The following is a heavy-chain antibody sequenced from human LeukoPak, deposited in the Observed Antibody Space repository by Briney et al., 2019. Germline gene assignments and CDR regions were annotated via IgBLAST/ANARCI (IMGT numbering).Heavy chain of an antibody. CDR3: AKDRQYSSGAGLDY. CDR2: IGGSGSST. D-gene: IGHD6-19*01. J-gene: IGHJ4*02. V-gene: IGHV3-23*01. CDR1: GFSFSTYG. Sequence: GGSLRLSCVASGFSFSTYGMSWVRQAPGKGLEWLSSIGGSGSSTYFADPVRGRFTISRDNSKNTLYLQMNSLRAEDTAVYYCAKDRQYSSGAGLDYWGQGTLVTVSS.